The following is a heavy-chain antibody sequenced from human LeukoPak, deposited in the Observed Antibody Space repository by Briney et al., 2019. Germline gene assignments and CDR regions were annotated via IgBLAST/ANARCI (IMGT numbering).Heavy chain of an antibody. CDR3: ARHLLWFGELRRILNWFDP. J-gene: IGHJ5*02. CDR1: GGSISSSSYY. D-gene: IGHD3-10*01. CDR2: IYYSGST. V-gene: IGHV4-39*01. Sequence: SETLSLTCTVSGGSISSSSYYWGWIRQLPGKGLEWIGSIYYSGSTYYNPSLKSRVTISVDTSKNQFSLKLSSVTAADTAVYYCARHLLWFGELRRILNWFDPWGQGTLVTVSS.